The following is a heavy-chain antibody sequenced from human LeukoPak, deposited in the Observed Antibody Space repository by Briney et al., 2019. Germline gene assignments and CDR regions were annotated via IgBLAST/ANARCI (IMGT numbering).Heavy chain of an antibody. V-gene: IGHV1-2*02. CDR2: FNPNSGGT. CDR1: GYTFTGYY. CDR3: ARSRGLRSYFDY. Sequence: ASVKVSCKASGYTFTGYYMHWVRQAPGQGLEWMGWFNPNSGGTNYAQKFQGRVTMTRDTSISTAYMELSRLRSDDTAVYYCARSRGLRSYFDYWGQGTLVTVSS. J-gene: IGHJ4*02. D-gene: IGHD4-17*01.